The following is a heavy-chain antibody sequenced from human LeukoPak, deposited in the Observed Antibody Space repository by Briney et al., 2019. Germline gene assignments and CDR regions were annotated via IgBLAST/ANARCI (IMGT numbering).Heavy chain of an antibody. D-gene: IGHD2-15*01. CDR2: ISAYNGNT. CDR3: ARLDIVVVVAATDYYYYMDV. V-gene: IGHV1-18*04. Sequence: ASVKVSCKASGYTFTGYYMHWVRQAPGQGLEWMGWISAYNGNTNYAQKLQGRVTMTTDTSTSTAYMELRSLRSDDTAVYYCARLDIVVVVAATDYYYYMDVWGKGTTVTVSS. CDR1: GYTFTGYY. J-gene: IGHJ6*03.